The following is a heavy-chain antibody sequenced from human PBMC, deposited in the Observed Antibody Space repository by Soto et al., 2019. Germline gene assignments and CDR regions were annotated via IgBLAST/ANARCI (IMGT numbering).Heavy chain of an antibody. Sequence: EVQLVESGGGLVQPGGSPRLSCAASGFTFSTYDMHWVRQSTGKGLEWVSAIGTAGDTYHPGSVKGRFTISRENAKNSLYLQMSSMRAEDTAVYYCARGRLAAAPYYYYGMDVWGQGTTVTVSS. CDR1: GFTFSTYD. D-gene: IGHD6-13*01. V-gene: IGHV3-13*01. CDR3: ARGRLAAAPYYYYGMDV. J-gene: IGHJ6*02. CDR2: IGTAGDT.